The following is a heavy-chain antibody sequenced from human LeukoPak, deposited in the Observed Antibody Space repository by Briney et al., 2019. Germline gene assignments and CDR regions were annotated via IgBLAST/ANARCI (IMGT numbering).Heavy chain of an antibody. D-gene: IGHD3-16*01. CDR3: VREVGRPKTFYFDS. Sequence: QPGGSLRLSCIASGFVFSRDNMNWVRQAPGKGLEWVAHISETIYYADSVQGRFTISRDNAMNSLYLQMSNLRVDDTAMYYCVREVGRPKTFYFDSWGRGTPVTVSS. CDR1: GFVFSRDN. J-gene: IGHJ4*02. V-gene: IGHV3-48*04. CDR2: ISETI.